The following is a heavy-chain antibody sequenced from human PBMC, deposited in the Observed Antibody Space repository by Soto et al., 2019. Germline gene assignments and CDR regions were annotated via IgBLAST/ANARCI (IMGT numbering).Heavy chain of an antibody. CDR1: GFTFSSYS. D-gene: IGHD6-19*01. Sequence: EVQLVESGGGLVQPGGSLRLSCAASGFTFSSYSMNWVRQAPGKGLEWVSYISSSSSTIYYADSVKGRFTISRDNAKNSLYLQMNSLRDEDTAVYYCARDSEGREVAGWDYGMDVWGQGTTVTVSS. V-gene: IGHV3-48*02. CDR3: ARDSEGREVAGWDYGMDV. J-gene: IGHJ6*02. CDR2: ISSSSSTI.